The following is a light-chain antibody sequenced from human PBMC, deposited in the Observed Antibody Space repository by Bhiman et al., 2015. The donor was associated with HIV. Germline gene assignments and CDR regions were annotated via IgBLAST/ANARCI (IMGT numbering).Light chain of an antibody. CDR3: QSYDSSLSGSWV. Sequence: QLVLTQPPSVSGAPGQRVTISCTGSSSNIGAGYDVHWYQQLPGTAPKLLIYGNSNRPSGVPDRFSGSKSGTSASLAIAGLQAEDEAVYYCQSYDSSLSGSWVFGGGTKLTVL. V-gene: IGLV1-40*01. J-gene: IGLJ3*02. CDR2: GNS. CDR1: SSNIGAGYD.